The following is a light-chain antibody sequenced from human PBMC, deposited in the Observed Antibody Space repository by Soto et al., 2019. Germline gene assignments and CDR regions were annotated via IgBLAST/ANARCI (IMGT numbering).Light chain of an antibody. CDR2: DAS. Sequence: DIQMTQSPSTLSGSVGDGVTITSRASQSISRWLAWYQQKQGEAPKLLIYDASSLESGVPGRFRGSGVGTHFTLTISGLQPEDFETYHCQHYNSYSRAFGQGTKVDIK. J-gene: IGKJ1*01. CDR1: QSISRW. CDR3: QHYNSYSRA. V-gene: IGKV1-5*01.